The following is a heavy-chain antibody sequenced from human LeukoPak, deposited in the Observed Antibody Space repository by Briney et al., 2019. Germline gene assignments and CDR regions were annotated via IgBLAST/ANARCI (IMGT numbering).Heavy chain of an antibody. J-gene: IGHJ4*02. D-gene: IGHD3-9*01. Sequence: QPGGSLRLSCVASGFTFGNYAMSWVRQAPGKRLEWVSAVTGRGGSIYYAASVKGRFTFSRDNSRNTLFLQMNSLRAEDTAIYYCAKWGDFDILTGYYVSDFWGQGTLVTVAS. CDR1: GFTFGNYA. CDR2: VTGRGGSI. V-gene: IGHV3-23*01. CDR3: AKWGDFDILTGYYVSDF.